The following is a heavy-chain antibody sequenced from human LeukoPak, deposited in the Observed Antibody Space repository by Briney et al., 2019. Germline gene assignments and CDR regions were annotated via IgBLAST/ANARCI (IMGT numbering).Heavy chain of an antibody. CDR3: ARDLGSSGYYCFWFDP. D-gene: IGHD3-22*01. Sequence: SETLSLTCTVSGGSISSYYWSWIRQPPGKGLEWIGYIYYSGSTNYNPSLKSRVTISVDTSKNQFSLKLSSVTAADTAVYYCARDLGSSGYYCFWFDPWGQGTLVTVSS. J-gene: IGHJ5*02. CDR2: IYYSGST. CDR1: GGSISSYY. V-gene: IGHV4-59*01.